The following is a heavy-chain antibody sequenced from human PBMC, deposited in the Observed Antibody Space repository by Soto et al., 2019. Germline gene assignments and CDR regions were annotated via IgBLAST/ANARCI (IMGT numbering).Heavy chain of an antibody. CDR1: GFKFSMFG. J-gene: IGHJ5*02. CDR2: ISSSSATI. D-gene: IGHD6-19*01. V-gene: IGHV3-48*02. Sequence: ELLLQESGGALVQPGGSLRLSCVASGFKFSMFGMNWVRQAPGKGLEWIAYISSSSATIMYGGSVEGRFTVSRDNAENSLFLQMKSLRDEDTAVYYCARDKGGTVAGFNWFDPWGHGTLVTVST. CDR3: ARDKGGTVAGFNWFDP.